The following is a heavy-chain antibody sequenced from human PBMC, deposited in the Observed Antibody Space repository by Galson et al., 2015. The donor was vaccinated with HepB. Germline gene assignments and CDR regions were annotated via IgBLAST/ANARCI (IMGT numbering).Heavy chain of an antibody. CDR2: ISVSGGGT. CDR1: GITFRSYV. V-gene: IGHV3-23*01. CDR3: ARGPIDFWSGSSLKDSFDI. Sequence: SLRLSCAASGITFRSYVMSWVRQAPGKGLEWVSGISVSGGGTYYADSVKGRFTISRDNSKNTVYLQMNSLRVEDTAVYYCARGPIDFWSGSSLKDSFDIWGQGTKVSVSS. D-gene: IGHD3-3*01. J-gene: IGHJ3*02.